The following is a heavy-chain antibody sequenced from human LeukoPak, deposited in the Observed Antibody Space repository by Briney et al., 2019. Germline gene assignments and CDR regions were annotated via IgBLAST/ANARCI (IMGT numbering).Heavy chain of an antibody. CDR3: TVPVNRHRTLMRSQNFDS. V-gene: IGHV4-34*01. CDR2: VNHSGST. Sequence: SETLSLTCGVYGESFIDYYWSWIRQPPGKGLEWIGEVNHSGSTSYNPSLKSRVTISADTSKNQFSLKMTSVTAEDTSVYYCTVPVNRHRTLMRSQNFDSWGQGSLVTVSS. J-gene: IGHJ4*02. D-gene: IGHD4-17*01. CDR1: GESFIDYY.